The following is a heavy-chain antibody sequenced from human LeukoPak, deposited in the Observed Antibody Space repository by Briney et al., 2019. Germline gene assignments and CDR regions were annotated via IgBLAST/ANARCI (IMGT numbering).Heavy chain of an antibody. Sequence: SVKVSCKASGGTFSSYAVSWVRQAPGQGLEWMGGIIPIFGTANYAQKFQGRVTITADKSTSTAYMELSSLRSDDTAVYYCARGVEAAAGTDYYYYMDVWGKGTTVTVSS. CDR2: IIPIFGTA. D-gene: IGHD6-13*01. J-gene: IGHJ6*03. CDR3: ARGVEAAAGTDYYYYMDV. CDR1: GGTFSSYA. V-gene: IGHV1-69*06.